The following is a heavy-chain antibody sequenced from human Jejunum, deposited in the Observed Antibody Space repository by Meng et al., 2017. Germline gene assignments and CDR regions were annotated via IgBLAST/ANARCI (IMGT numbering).Heavy chain of an antibody. J-gene: IGHJ3*02. D-gene: IGHD3-10*01. CDR3: AKYYFGSASRNIFDI. V-gene: IGHV3-23*01. CDR1: GFTFSNFC. CDR2: INRSGGTT. Sequence: GGSLRLSCAVSGFTFSNFCMSWVRQAPGQGLEWVSTINRSGGTTWYADSVKGRFTISRDNSKNTLYLQMNSLRAEDTAAYYCAKYYFGSASRNIFDIWGQGTMVTVSS.